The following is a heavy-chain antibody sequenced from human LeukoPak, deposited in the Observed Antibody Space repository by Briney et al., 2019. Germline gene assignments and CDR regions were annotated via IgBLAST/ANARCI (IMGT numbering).Heavy chain of an antibody. D-gene: IGHD2-2*01. CDR1: GGSISSYY. J-gene: IGHJ5*02. Sequence: PSETLSLTCTVSGGSISSYYWSWIRQPPGKGLVWIGYIYYSGSTNYNPSLKSRVTISVDTSKNHFSLKLSSVTAAETGVYYCARVPVPAAIHDKWFDPCGPGTLVTVSS. CDR3: ARVPVPAAIHDKWFDP. V-gene: IGHV4-59*01. CDR2: IYYSGST.